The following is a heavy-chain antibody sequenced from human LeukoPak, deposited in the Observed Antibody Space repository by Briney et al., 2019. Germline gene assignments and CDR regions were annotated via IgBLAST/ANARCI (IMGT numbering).Heavy chain of an antibody. CDR2: ISGSGVST. Sequence: LTGGSLILSCAASGFTFSSYAMTWVRQAPGKGLEWVSLISGSGVSTYYADSVKGRFTISRDNSKNTLYLQMNSLRAEDTAVYYCAKGGVQARPYFDYWGQGTLVTVSS. V-gene: IGHV3-23*01. CDR1: GFTFSSYA. D-gene: IGHD6-6*01. J-gene: IGHJ4*02. CDR3: AKGGVQARPYFDY.